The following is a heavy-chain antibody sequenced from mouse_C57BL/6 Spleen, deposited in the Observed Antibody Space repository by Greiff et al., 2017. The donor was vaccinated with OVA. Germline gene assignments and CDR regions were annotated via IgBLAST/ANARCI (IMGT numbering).Heavy chain of an antibody. Sequence: DVMLVESGGGLVKPGGSLKLSCAASGFTFSDYGMHWVRQAPEKGLEWVAYISSGSSTIYYADTVKGRFTISRDNAKNTLFLQMTSLRSEDTAMYYCARRYDYYGSSFFAYWGQGTLVTVSA. V-gene: IGHV5-17*01. D-gene: IGHD1-1*01. CDR1: GFTFSDYG. CDR2: ISSGSSTI. CDR3: ARRYDYYGSSFFAY. J-gene: IGHJ3*01.